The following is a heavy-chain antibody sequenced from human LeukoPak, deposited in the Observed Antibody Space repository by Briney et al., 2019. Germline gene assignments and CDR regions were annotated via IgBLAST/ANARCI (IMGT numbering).Heavy chain of an antibody. Sequence: PGGSLRLSCAASGFTFSSYSMNWVRQAPGKGLEWVSYISTSSSTIYYADSVKGRFTISRDNAKNPLYLQMNSLRAEDTAVYYCARDAVGDYYDSSRSGLFDYWGQGTLVTVSS. D-gene: IGHD3-22*01. CDR2: ISTSSSTI. V-gene: IGHV3-48*04. CDR1: GFTFSSYS. J-gene: IGHJ4*02. CDR3: ARDAVGDYYDSSRSGLFDY.